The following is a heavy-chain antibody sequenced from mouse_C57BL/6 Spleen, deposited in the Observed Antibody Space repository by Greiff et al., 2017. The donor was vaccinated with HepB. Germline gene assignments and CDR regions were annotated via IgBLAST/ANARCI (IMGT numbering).Heavy chain of an antibody. CDR3: TGGFAY. CDR1: GFTFSNYW. CDR2: IRLKSDNYAT. V-gene: IGHV6-3*01. J-gene: IGHJ3*01. Sequence: EVKVEESGGGLVQPGGSMKLSCVASGFTFSNYWMNWVRQSPEKGLEWVAQIRLKSDNYATHYAESVKGRFTISRDDSKSSVYLQMNNLRAEDTEIYYCTGGFAYWGQGTLVTVSA.